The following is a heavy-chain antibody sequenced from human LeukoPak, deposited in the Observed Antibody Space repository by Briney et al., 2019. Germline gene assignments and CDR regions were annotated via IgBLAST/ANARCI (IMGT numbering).Heavy chain of an antibody. CDR1: GYTFTGYY. D-gene: IGHD5-18*01. CDR3: ARDGDTPMVDFDY. J-gene: IGHJ4*02. Sequence: GASVTVSCKASGYTFTGYYMYWVRQAPGQGLEWKGWINGNSGDTKNAQKFQGRVTMTRDTSINTVYMELSGLRSDDTAVYYCARDGDTPMVDFDYWGQGTLVTVSS. V-gene: IGHV1-2*02. CDR2: INGNSGDT.